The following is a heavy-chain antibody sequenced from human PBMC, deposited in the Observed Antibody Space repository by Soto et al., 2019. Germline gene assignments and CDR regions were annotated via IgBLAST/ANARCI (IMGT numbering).Heavy chain of an antibody. D-gene: IGHD5-18*01. Sequence: HPGGSLRLSCTASGFTFGDYAMSWFRQAPGKGLEWVGFIRSKAYGGTTEYAASVKGRFTISRDDSKSIAYLQMNSLKTEDTAVYYCTGGYSYGYYYYGMDVWGQGTTVTVSS. J-gene: IGHJ6*02. CDR1: GFTFGDYA. V-gene: IGHV3-49*03. CDR2: IRSKAYGGTT. CDR3: TGGYSYGYYYYGMDV.